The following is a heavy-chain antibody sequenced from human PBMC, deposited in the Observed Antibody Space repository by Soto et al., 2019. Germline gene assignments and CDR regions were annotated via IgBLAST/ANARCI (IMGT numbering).Heavy chain of an antibody. CDR2: ISGSGGST. D-gene: IGHD1-1*01. CDR1: GFTFSSYA. V-gene: IGHV3-23*01. J-gene: IGHJ2*01. Sequence: GGSLRLSCAASGFTFSSYAMSWVRQAPGKGLEWVSAISGSGGSTYYADSVKGQFTISRDNSKNTLYLQMNSLRAEDTAVYYCAKYRTPIRWYFDLWGRGTLVTVSS. CDR3: AKYRTPIRWYFDL.